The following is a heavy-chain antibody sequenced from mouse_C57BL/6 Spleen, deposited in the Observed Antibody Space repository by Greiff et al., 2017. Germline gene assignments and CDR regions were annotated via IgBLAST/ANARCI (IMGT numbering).Heavy chain of an antibody. Sequence: VQLQQSGPELVKPGASVKISCKASGYAFSSSWMNWVKQRPGKGLEWIGRIYPGDGDTNYNGKFKGKATLTADKSSSTAYMQLSSLTSEDSAVYFCARHWDVEYAMDYWGQGASVTVSS. D-gene: IGHD4-1*01. V-gene: IGHV1-82*01. CDR1: GYAFSSSW. CDR3: ARHWDVEYAMDY. CDR2: IYPGDGDT. J-gene: IGHJ4*01.